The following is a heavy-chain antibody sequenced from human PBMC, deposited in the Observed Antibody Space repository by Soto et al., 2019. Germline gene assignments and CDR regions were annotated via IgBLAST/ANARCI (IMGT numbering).Heavy chain of an antibody. CDR3: ARAGGWLQFGGMDV. V-gene: IGHV4-30-4*01. Sequence: PSETLSLTCTVSGGSISSGDYYWSWIRQPPGKGLEWIGYIYYSGSTYYNPSLKSRVTISVDTSKNQFSLKLSSVTAADTAVYYCARAGGWLQFGGMDVWGQGTTVPVSS. CDR1: GGSISSGDYY. D-gene: IGHD5-12*01. J-gene: IGHJ6*02. CDR2: IYYSGST.